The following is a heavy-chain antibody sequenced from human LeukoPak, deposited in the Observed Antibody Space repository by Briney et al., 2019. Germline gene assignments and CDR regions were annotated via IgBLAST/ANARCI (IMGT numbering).Heavy chain of an antibody. D-gene: IGHD3-22*01. Sequence: ASVKVSCKASGGTFSSYAISWLRQAPGQGLEWMGGIIPIFGTANYAQKFQGRVTITADESTSTAYMELSSLRSEDTAVYYCASHYYDSSGLYYSDYWGQGTLVTVSS. V-gene: IGHV1-69*13. J-gene: IGHJ4*02. CDR3: ASHYYDSSGLYYSDY. CDR2: IIPIFGTA. CDR1: GGTFSSYA.